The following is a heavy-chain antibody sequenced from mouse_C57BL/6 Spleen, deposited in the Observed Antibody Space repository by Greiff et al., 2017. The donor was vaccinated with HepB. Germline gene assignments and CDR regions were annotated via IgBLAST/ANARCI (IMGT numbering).Heavy chain of an antibody. CDR3: TEGGFTTVVDYWYFDV. CDR1: GFNIKDYY. V-gene: IGHV14-1*01. Sequence: EVKLMESGAELVRPGASVKLSCTASGFNIKDYYMHWVKQRPEQGLEWIGRIDPEDGDTEYAPKFQGKATMTADTSSNTSYLQLSSLTSEDTAVYYCTEGGFTTVVDYWYFDVWGTGTTVTVSS. D-gene: IGHD1-1*01. CDR2: IDPEDGDT. J-gene: IGHJ1*03.